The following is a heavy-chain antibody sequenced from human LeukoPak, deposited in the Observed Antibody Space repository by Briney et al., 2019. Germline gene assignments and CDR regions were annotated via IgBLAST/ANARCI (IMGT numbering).Heavy chain of an antibody. V-gene: IGHV3-66*01. CDR2: IYSGGST. CDR3: ARVQYSGTYSDAFDI. CDR1: GFTVSSNF. J-gene: IGHJ3*02. Sequence: PGGSLLLSCAVSGFTVSSNFMSWVRPAPGKGLEWVSVIYSGGSTYYADSVKGRFTISRDNSKNTLYLQMNSLRAEDTAVYYCARVQYSGTYSDAFDIWGQGTMVTVSS. D-gene: IGHD1-26*01.